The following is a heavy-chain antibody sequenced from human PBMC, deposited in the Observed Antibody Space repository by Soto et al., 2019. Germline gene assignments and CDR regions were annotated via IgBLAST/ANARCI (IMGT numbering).Heavy chain of an antibody. D-gene: IGHD3-10*01. J-gene: IGHJ4*02. CDR2: INHSART. V-gene: IGHV4-34*01. CDR1: GGSFSGYY. Sequence: QVQLQQWGAGLLKPSETLSPTCAVYGGSFSGYYWSWIRQPPGKGLAWIGEINHSARTNYNPSLKSRLTISVDTHRNQFSVTVSSVTAAHTGVYYCARVKGSYYGYWGQGTLVTVSS. CDR3: ARVKGSYYGY.